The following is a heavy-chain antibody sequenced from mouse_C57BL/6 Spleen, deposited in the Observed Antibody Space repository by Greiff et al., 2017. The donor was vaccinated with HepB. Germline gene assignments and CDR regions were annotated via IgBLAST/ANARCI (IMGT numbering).Heavy chain of an antibody. CDR3: ARLHYYGSSYDAMDY. V-gene: IGHV5-16*01. D-gene: IGHD1-1*01. J-gene: IGHJ4*01. Sequence: EVMLVESEGGLVQPGSSMKLSCTASGFTFSDYYMAWVRQVPEKGLEWVAHINYDGSSTYYLDSLKSRFIISRDNAKNILYLQMSSLKSEDTATYYCARLHYYGSSYDAMDYWCQGTSVTVSS. CDR1: GFTFSDYY. CDR2: INYDGSST.